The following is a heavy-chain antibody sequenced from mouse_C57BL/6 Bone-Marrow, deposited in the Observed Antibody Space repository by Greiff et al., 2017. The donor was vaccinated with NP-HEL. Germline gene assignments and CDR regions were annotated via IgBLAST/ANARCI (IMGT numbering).Heavy chain of an antibody. J-gene: IGHJ3*01. CDR3: ARDDYPAWFAY. CDR1: GFTFSSYG. V-gene: IGHV5-6*01. CDR2: ISSGGSYT. D-gene: IGHD2-4*01. Sequence: EVQGVESGGDLVKPGGSLKLSCAASGFTFSSYGMSWVRQTPDKRLEWVATISSGGSYTYYPDSVKGRFTISRDNAKNTLYLQMSSLKSEDTAMYYCARDDYPAWFAYWGQGTLVTVSA.